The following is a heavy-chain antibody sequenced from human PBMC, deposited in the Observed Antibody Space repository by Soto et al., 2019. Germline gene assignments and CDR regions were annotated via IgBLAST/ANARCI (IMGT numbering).Heavy chain of an antibody. D-gene: IGHD2-15*01. J-gene: IGHJ2*01. V-gene: IGHV1-18*01. Sequence: QVQLVQSGAEVKKPGASVKVSCKASGYTFTHYGITWVRQAPEQGLEWMGWINSFSGDTNYPQKLQGRLTMTTDTSTNTVYMELRNLRSDDTAVNYCARDLHSGGKYWYFDIWGRGTLVTVSS. CDR1: GYTFTHYG. CDR2: INSFSGDT. CDR3: ARDLHSGGKYWYFDI.